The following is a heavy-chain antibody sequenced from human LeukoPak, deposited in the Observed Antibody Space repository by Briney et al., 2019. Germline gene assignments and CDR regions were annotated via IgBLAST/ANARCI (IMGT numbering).Heavy chain of an antibody. J-gene: IGHJ4*02. CDR3: AKDPGYCSGGFCFYFDF. V-gene: IGHV3-30*18. CDR2: ISYDGNNE. Sequence: GRSLRLSCAASGFTFNTYAMHWVRHAPGKGLDWVAGISYDGNNEYYAASVKGRFTVSRDNSKNTLYLQMNSLRPEDTPVYYCAKDPGYCSGGFCFYFDFWGQGTLVTVSS. CDR1: GFTFNTYA. D-gene: IGHD2-15*01.